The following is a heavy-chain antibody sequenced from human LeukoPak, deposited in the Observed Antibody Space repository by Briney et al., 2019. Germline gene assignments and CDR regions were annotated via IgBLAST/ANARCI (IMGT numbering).Heavy chain of an antibody. D-gene: IGHD3-10*01. J-gene: IGHJ4*02. CDR3: TTQLLWFGESLGY. V-gene: IGHV3-15*01. CDR1: GFTFSNAW. CDR2: IKSKTDGGTT. Sequence: GGSLRLSCAASGFTFSNAWMSWVRQAPGKGLEWVGRIKSKTDGGTTDYAAHVKARFTISRDDSKNTLYLQMNSLKTDDTAVYYCTTQLLWFGESLGYWGQGTLVTVSS.